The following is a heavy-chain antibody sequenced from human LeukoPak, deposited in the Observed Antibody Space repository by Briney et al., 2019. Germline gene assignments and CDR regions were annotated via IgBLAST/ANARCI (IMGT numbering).Heavy chain of an antibody. CDR1: GGSISSYY. Sequence: PSETLSLTCTVSGGSISSYYWSWIRQPAGKGLEWIGRIYTSGSTNYNPSLKSRVTISVDTSKNQFSLKLSSVTAADTAVYYCARDPVEQPYWFFDLWGRGTLVTVSS. J-gene: IGHJ2*01. CDR2: IYTSGST. V-gene: IGHV4-4*07. D-gene: IGHD1/OR15-1a*01. CDR3: ARDPVEQPYWFFDL.